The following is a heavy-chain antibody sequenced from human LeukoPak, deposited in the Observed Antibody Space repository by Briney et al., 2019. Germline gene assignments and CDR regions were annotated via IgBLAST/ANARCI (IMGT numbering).Heavy chain of an antibody. J-gene: IGHJ5*02. CDR2: IYTGGST. CDR1: GFTVSSNY. Sequence: GGSLRLSCAASGFTVSSNYMSWVRQAPGKGLEWVSLIYTGGSTYYADSVKGRFTISRDNSKNTLYLQMNSLRAEDTAVYYCARDPYSADWYDHWGQGTLVTVSS. D-gene: IGHD5-12*01. V-gene: IGHV3-53*01. CDR3: ARDPYSADWYDH.